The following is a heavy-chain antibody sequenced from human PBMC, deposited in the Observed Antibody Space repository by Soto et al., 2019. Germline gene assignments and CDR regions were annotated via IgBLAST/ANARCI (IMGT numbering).Heavy chain of an antibody. CDR3: TRAAWGLWFGYMDV. D-gene: IGHD3-10*01. J-gene: IGHJ6*03. CDR1: GFTVSGNY. Sequence: SGGSLRLSCAASGFTVSGNYMSWVRQAPGKGLEWVSVIYSGGNTYYADSVKGRFTISRHNSENTLYLQMNSLRAEDTAVYYCTRAAWGLWFGYMDVWGKGTTVTVSS. CDR2: IYSGGNT. V-gene: IGHV3-53*04.